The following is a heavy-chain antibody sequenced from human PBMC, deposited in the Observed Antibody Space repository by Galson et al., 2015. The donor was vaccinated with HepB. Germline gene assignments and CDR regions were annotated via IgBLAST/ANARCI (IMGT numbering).Heavy chain of an antibody. CDR2: ISSSGSSTV. V-gene: IGHV3-11*01. D-gene: IGHD2/OR15-2a*01. Sequence: SLRLSCAASGSTFSDYYMTWIRQAPGKELEWVSHISSSGSSTVSYADPVRGRFTISRDNAKNSLYLQMNSLRAEDTAVYYCARATLGSFDPWGQGTLVTVSS. J-gene: IGHJ5*02. CDR3: ARATLGSFDP. CDR1: GSTFSDYY.